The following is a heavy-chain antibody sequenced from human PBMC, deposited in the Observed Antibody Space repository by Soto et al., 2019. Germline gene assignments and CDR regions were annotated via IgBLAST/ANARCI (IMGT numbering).Heavy chain of an antibody. CDR2: IYSGGST. J-gene: IGHJ4*02. CDR3: ARFEGQRIDY. D-gene: IGHD6-25*01. CDR1: EFTVSRNY. Sequence: EVQLVESGGGLIQPGESLRLACAASEFTVSRNYMSWVRQAPGKGLEWGSGIYSGGSTYYADSVKGRFTISRDNSKNTLYLHMNSLRAEDTAMYYCARFEGQRIDYWGQGTLVTVSS. V-gene: IGHV3-53*01.